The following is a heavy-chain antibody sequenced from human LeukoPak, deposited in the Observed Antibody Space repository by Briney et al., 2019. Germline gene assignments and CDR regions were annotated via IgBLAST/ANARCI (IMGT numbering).Heavy chain of an antibody. D-gene: IGHD3-22*01. V-gene: IGHV3-7*01. CDR1: GFTFSSYW. CDR2: IKQDGSEK. J-gene: IGHJ6*02. Sequence: GSLRLSCAASGFTFSSYWMSWVRQAPGKGLEWVANIKQDGSEKYYVDSVKGRFTISRDNAKNSLYLQMNSLRAEDTAVYYCARDSRRRDDNYYGMDVWGQGTTVTVSS. CDR3: ARDSRRRDDNYYGMDV.